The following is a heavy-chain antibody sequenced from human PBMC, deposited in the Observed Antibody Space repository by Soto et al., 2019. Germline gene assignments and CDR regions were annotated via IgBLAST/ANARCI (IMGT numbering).Heavy chain of an antibody. CDR1: GYSFTSYA. V-gene: IGHV1-3*01. CDR2: INAGNGNT. CDR3: ARGGVALMDV. Sequence: QVQLVQSGAEVKKPGASVKVSCKASGYSFTSYAMHWVRQAPGQRLEWMGWINAGNGNTKYSQKFQGRVTITRDTSASTDYMELSSLRSEDTVVYYCARGGVALMDVWGQGTTVTVSS. J-gene: IGHJ6*02. D-gene: IGHD3-16*01.